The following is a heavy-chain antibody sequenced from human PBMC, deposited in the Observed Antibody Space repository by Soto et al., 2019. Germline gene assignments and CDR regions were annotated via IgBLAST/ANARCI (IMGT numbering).Heavy chain of an antibody. J-gene: IGHJ4*02. CDR2: IGGSSGNT. Sequence: EVQLLEPGGGLVQPGGSLRLSCAASGFTFSNYAMSWVRQAPGKGLEWVSAIGGSSGNTYYADSLKGRCTISRDNSKITLFLQMTRPRAADRPLYYCAKKDGSVSYVDYWGQGALVTVSS. CDR3: AKKDGSVSYVDY. D-gene: IGHD3-10*01. V-gene: IGHV3-23*01. CDR1: GFTFSNYA.